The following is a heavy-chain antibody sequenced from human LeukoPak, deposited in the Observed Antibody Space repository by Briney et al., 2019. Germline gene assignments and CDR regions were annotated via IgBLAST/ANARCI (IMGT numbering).Heavy chain of an antibody. Sequence: PGGSLRLSCLASGFTFSNSAMHWVRQAPEKGPEYVPAINSDGSSTWYADSVKGRFTISRDNSKSTLYLQMSSLRAEDTAVYYCARGHCSGGSCYWYFDLWGRGTLVSVS. J-gene: IGHJ2*01. CDR2: INSDGSST. V-gene: IGHV3-64D*06. D-gene: IGHD2-15*01. CDR1: GFTFSNSA. CDR3: ARGHCSGGSCYWYFDL.